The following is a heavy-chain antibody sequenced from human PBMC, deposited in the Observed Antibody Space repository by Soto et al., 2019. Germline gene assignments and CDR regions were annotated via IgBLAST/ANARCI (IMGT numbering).Heavy chain of an antibody. CDR2: IYYTGST. CDR1: GCSISSYY. V-gene: IGHV4-59*01. CDR3: GRESAGSAKSNWFDS. D-gene: IGHD3-10*01. J-gene: IGHJ5*01. Sequence: SETLSLTCTVSGCSISSYYWSWVRQPPGKGLEWIGYIYYTGSTYYNPSLKSRVTMSIDTARSQLLLQLNSVTAADTAVYYCGRESAGSAKSNWFDSCGQGTLVTVSS.